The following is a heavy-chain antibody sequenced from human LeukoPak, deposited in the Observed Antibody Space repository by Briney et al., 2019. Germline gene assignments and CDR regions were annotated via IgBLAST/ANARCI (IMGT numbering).Heavy chain of an antibody. CDR1: GFNFDDYT. CDR2: ISWDGGST. J-gene: IGHJ4*02. Sequence: GSLRLSCSASGFNFDDYTLQWVRQAPGKGLEWVSLISWDGGSTYYADSVKGRFTISRDNSKNSLYLQMNSLRTEDTALYYCAKGLGSILTGYYPDYWGQGTLVTVSS. V-gene: IGHV3-43*01. D-gene: IGHD3-9*01. CDR3: AKGLGSILTGYYPDY.